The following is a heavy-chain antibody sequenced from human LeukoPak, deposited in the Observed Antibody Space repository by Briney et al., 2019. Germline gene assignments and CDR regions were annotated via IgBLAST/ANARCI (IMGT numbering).Heavy chain of an antibody. CDR2: INHSGST. D-gene: IGHD2-2*01. CDR3: ARERGYCSSTSCPPVR. V-gene: IGHV4-34*01. CDR1: GGSFSGYY. J-gene: IGHJ4*02. Sequence: TPSETLSLTCAVYGGSFSGYYWSWIRQPPGKGLEWIGEINHSGSTYYNPSLKSRVTISVDTSKNQFSLKLSSVTAADTAVYYCARERGYCSSTSCPPVRWGQGTLVTVSS.